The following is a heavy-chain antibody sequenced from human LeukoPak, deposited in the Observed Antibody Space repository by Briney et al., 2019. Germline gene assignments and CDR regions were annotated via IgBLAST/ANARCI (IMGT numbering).Heavy chain of an antibody. V-gene: IGHV3-21*01. CDR1: GFTFSSYS. CDR2: ISSSSSYI. Sequence: GGSLRLSCAASGFTFSSYSMNWVRQAPGKGLEWVSSISSSSSYISYTDSVKGRFTITRDNAKNSLYLEMYSLRAEDTAVYYCARVDTATFDYWGQGTLVTVSS. J-gene: IGHJ4*02. CDR3: ARVDTATFDY. D-gene: IGHD5-18*01.